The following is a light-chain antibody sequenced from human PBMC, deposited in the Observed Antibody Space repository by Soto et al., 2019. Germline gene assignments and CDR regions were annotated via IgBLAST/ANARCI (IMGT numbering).Light chain of an antibody. CDR1: QSFSNC. CDR3: QQYNNYSRT. J-gene: IGKJ1*01. V-gene: IGKV1-5*03. Sequence: EIQMTQSPATLSSSVGDTVTITCRASQSFSNCLAWYQQKPGQAPKFLIYKASNLASGVPSRFSGSGSGTEFTLTVKSLQPDDVAIYYCQQYNNYSRTFGQGTKVEL. CDR2: KAS.